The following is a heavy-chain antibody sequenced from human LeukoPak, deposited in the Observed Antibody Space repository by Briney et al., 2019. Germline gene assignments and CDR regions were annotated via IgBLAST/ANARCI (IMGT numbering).Heavy chain of an antibody. V-gene: IGHV4-59*08. CDR1: GGSISSYY. CDR3: ARHASGYDVNWFDP. Sequence: SENLSLTCTVSGGSISSYYWSWIRQPPGKGLEWIGYIYYSGSTNYNPSLKSRVTISVDTSKNQFSLKLSSVTAADTAVYYCARHASGYDVNWFDPWGQGTLVTVSS. D-gene: IGHD5-12*01. CDR2: IYYSGST. J-gene: IGHJ5*02.